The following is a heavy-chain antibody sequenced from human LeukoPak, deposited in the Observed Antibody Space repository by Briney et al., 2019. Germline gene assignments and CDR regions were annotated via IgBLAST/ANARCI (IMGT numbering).Heavy chain of an antibody. CDR3: ARVYCGRATCDPWLDP. D-gene: IGHD2-21*01. Sequence: GGSLRLSCAASGFTFSSYAMSWVRQAPGKGLEWVSAISGSGGRTYYADSVKGRFTISRDNSKNTLYLQMNSLRAEDTAVYYCARVYCGRATCDPWLDPWGQGTLVTVSS. CDR1: GFTFSSYA. CDR2: ISGSGGRT. V-gene: IGHV3-23*01. J-gene: IGHJ5*02.